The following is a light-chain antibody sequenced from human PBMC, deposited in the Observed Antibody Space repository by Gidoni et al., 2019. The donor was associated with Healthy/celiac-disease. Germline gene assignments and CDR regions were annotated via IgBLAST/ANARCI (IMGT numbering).Light chain of an antibody. CDR1: QSLLQSNGYNY. Sequence: DIVMTQSPLSLPVTPGEPASISCRSSQSLLQSNGYNYLDWYLQKPGQSPQLLIYLGSNRASGVPDRFSVSGSGTDFTLKISRVEAEDVGVYYCMQALQTPWTFGQXTKVEIK. CDR3: MQALQTPWT. V-gene: IGKV2-28*01. J-gene: IGKJ1*01. CDR2: LGS.